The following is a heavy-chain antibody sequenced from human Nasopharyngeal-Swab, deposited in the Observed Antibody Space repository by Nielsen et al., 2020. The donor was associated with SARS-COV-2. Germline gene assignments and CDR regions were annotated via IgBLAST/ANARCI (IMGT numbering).Heavy chain of an antibody. V-gene: IGHV4-34*01. CDR2: INHSGST. Sequence: HPPGKGLEWIGEINHSGSTNYAPSLKSRVPISVDTSKNQFSRKLSSVTSADTAVYYCARADYQLDYWGQGTLVTVSS. J-gene: IGHJ4*02. CDR3: ARADYQLDY. D-gene: IGHD2-2*01.